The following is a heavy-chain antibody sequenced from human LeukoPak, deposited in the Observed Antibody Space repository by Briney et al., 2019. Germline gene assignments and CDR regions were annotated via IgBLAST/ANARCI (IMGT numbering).Heavy chain of an antibody. J-gene: IGHJ4*02. D-gene: IGHD3-16*01. CDR3: ARTPPGGDVDH. Sequence: ASVKVSCKVSRHTLTELFMHWVRQATGQGLEWMGWINPNSGNTGYAQKFQGRVTITRNTPLSTAYMELSSLRSEDTAVYYCARTPPGGDVDHWGEGTLVTVSS. V-gene: IGHV1-8*03. CDR2: INPNSGNT. CDR1: RHTLTELF.